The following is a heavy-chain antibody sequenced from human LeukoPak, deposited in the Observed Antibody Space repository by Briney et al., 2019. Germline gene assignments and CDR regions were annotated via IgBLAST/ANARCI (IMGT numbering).Heavy chain of an antibody. D-gene: IGHD5-18*01. J-gene: IGHJ4*02. Sequence: ASVKVSCKASGYTFTSYDTNRVRQAPGQGLERMGWMKPKSGNTGYAQKFQSRVTMTRNTSISTADMELRSLRSEDAAVYYCARGVNMWIQLSLDYWGQGTLVTVSS. CDR2: MKPKSGNT. V-gene: IGHV1-8*01. CDR3: ARGVNMWIQLSLDY. CDR1: GYTFTSYD.